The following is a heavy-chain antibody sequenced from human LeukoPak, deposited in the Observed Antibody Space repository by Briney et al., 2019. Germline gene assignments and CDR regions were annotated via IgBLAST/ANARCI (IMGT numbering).Heavy chain of an antibody. Sequence: SETLSLTCAVYGGSFSGYYWSWIRQPPGKGLEWIGEINHSGSTNYNPSLKSRVTISVDTSKNQFSLKLSSVTAADTAVYYCASLSYSSGWYYFDYWGQGTLVTVSS. J-gene: IGHJ4*02. CDR2: INHSGST. CDR1: GGSFSGYY. CDR3: ASLSYSSGWYYFDY. V-gene: IGHV4-34*01. D-gene: IGHD6-19*01.